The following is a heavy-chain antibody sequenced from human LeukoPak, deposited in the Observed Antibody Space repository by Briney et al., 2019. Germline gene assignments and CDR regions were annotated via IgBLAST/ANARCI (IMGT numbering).Heavy chain of an antibody. CDR1: GFTFSNYN. CDR3: AKDMIGCSGGSCYPPLEYYGMDV. V-gene: IGHV3-21*04. CDR2: ISSGSSYI. D-gene: IGHD2-15*01. J-gene: IGHJ6*02. Sequence: PGGSLRLSCEASGFTFSNYNMNWVRQAPGKGLEWVSSISSGSSYIYYADSVKGRFTISRDNSKNSLYLQMNSLRTEDTALYYCAKDMIGCSGGSCYPPLEYYGMDVWGQGTTVTVSS.